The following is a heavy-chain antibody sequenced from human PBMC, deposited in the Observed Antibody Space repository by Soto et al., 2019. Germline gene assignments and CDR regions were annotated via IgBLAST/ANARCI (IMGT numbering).Heavy chain of an antibody. J-gene: IGHJ4*02. CDR2: IYYSGST. Sequence: PSETLSLTCTVSGDSMSNYFGSWIRQSPGKALEWIGFIYYSGSTNYNPSLKSRVTISLDTSKNQFSLKLNSVTAADTAVYYCARYSSNWPHFDYWGQGTLVTVPQ. CDR1: GDSMSNYF. V-gene: IGHV4-59*01. D-gene: IGHD6-13*01. CDR3: ARYSSNWPHFDY.